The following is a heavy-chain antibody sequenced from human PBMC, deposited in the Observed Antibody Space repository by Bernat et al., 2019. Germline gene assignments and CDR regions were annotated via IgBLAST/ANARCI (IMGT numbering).Heavy chain of an antibody. CDR3: ARRTQWLARAGYFDY. J-gene: IGHJ4*02. D-gene: IGHD6-19*01. Sequence: QVQLQQSGPRLVKPSQTLSLTCAISGDSVSTNSAAWNWVRQSPSRGLEWLGRPYYRSKWYNDYAVSVKSRITINSDTSKNQFSLQLTSVTPEDTAVYYCARRTQWLARAGYFDYWGQGILVTVSS. CDR1: GDSVSTNSAA. CDR2: PYYRSKWYN. V-gene: IGHV6-1*01.